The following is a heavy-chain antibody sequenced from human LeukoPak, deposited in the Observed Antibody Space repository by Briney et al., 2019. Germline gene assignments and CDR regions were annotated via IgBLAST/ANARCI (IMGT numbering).Heavy chain of an antibody. CDR2: MNTNNGNT. D-gene: IGHD6-13*01. V-gene: IGHV1-8*01. CDR1: GYTFTSSD. CDR3: ARAGGGSSWYSVLDY. Sequence: ASVKVSCKASGYTFTSSDINWVRQATGQGLEWVGWMNTNNGNTGYAQKFQGRVTMTRNTSISTAYMELSSLTSEDTAVYYCARAGGGSSWYSVLDYWGQGTLVTVSS. J-gene: IGHJ4*02.